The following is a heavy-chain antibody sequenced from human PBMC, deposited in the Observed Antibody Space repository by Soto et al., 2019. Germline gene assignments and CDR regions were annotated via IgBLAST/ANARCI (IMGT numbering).Heavy chain of an antibody. CDR2: ISYGGSNK. J-gene: IGHJ6*02. D-gene: IGHD6-19*01. Sequence: PGGSLRLSCAASGFTFSSYGMHWVRQAPGKGLEWVAVISYGGSNKYYADSVKGRFTISRDNSKNTLYLQMNSLRAEDTAVYYCANILGVKGIAVAGTRPSYYGMDVWGQGTTVTVSS. CDR1: GFTFSSYG. V-gene: IGHV3-30*18. CDR3: ANILGVKGIAVAGTRPSYYGMDV.